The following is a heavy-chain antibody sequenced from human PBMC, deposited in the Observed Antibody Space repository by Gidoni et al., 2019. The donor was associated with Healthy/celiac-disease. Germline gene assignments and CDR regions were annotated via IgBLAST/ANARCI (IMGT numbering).Heavy chain of an antibody. V-gene: IGHV3-30*03. CDR3: ARARESGSQHADAFDI. Sequence: QVQLVESGGGVVQPGRSLRLSCAASGFTFRSYGMHWVRQAPGKGLEWVAVISDDGSNKYYADSVKGRFTISRDNSKNTLYLQMNSLRAEDTAVYYCARARESGSQHADAFDIWGQGTMVTVSS. CDR2: ISDDGSNK. CDR1: GFTFRSYG. D-gene: IGHD1-26*01. J-gene: IGHJ3*02.